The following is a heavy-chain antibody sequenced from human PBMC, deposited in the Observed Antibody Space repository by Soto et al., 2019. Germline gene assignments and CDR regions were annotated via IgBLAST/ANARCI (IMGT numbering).Heavy chain of an antibody. CDR3: ARGLGLGDC. CDR2: INPNGGST. V-gene: IGHV1-46*01. CDR1: GYTFSSYY. J-gene: IGHJ4*02. D-gene: IGHD3-9*01. Sequence: QVQLVQSGAEVKKPGASVKVSCKASGYTFSSYYIHWVRQAPGQGLEWIGIINPNGGSTNYAQNFTGRLTVTTDTSSATDYMDLSALTSDDTAIYYCARGLGLGDCWGQATLVTVSS.